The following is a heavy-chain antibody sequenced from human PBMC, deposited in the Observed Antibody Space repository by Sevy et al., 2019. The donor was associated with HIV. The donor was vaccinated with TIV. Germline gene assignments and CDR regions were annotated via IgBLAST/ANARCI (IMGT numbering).Heavy chain of an antibody. CDR3: ARGGYYDSSGYLNY. Sequence: SETLSLTCTVSGGSISSYYWSWIRQPPGKGLEWIGYMYYSGSTNYNPSLKSRLTTSVDTSKNQLSLKLSSVTAADTAVYYCARGGYYDSSGYLNYWGQGTLATVSS. V-gene: IGHV4-59*01. D-gene: IGHD3-22*01. CDR2: MYYSGST. CDR1: GGSISSYY. J-gene: IGHJ4*02.